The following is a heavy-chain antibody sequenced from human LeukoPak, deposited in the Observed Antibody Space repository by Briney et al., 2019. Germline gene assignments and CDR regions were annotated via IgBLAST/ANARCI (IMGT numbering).Heavy chain of an antibody. CDR3: ARETTYGGNSVFQNDAFDI. J-gene: IGHJ3*02. CDR2: INPSGGST. Sequence: ASVKVSCKASGYTFTSYYMHWVRHAPGQGLEWMGIINPSGGSTSSAQKFQGRVTVTRDTSTSTVYMELSSLRSEDTAVYYCARETTYGGNSVFQNDAFDIWGQRTMVTVSS. CDR1: GYTFTSYY. V-gene: IGHV1-46*01. D-gene: IGHD4-23*01.